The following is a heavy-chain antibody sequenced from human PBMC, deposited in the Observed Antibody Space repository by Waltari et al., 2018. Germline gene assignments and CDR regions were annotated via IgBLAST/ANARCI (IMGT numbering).Heavy chain of an antibody. Sequence: QLQLQESGPGLVKPSETLSLTCTVAGGSLSSSSYYWGWIRQPPGKGLEWLGSIYYSGSTYYNPSLKSRVTISVETSKNQCSLKLSSVTAADTAVYYCAREYSSGCFHYFDYWGQGTLVTVSS. D-gene: IGHD6-19*01. J-gene: IGHJ4*02. V-gene: IGHV4-39*01. CDR1: GGSLSSSSYY. CDR2: IYYSGST. CDR3: AREYSSGCFHYFDY.